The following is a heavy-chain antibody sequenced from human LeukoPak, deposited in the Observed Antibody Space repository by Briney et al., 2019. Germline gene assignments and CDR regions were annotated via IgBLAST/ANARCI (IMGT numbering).Heavy chain of an antibody. CDR3: AKEVAGSGSY. CDR1: GFTFSSYW. D-gene: IGHD6-19*01. V-gene: IGHV3-7*03. Sequence: PGGSLRLSCAASGFTFSSYWMTWVRQAPGKGLEWVANIKQDGSAKYYVDSVKGRFTTSRDNAKNSLYLQMNSLRAEDTAVYYCAKEVAGSGSYWGQGTLVTVSS. J-gene: IGHJ4*02. CDR2: IKQDGSAK.